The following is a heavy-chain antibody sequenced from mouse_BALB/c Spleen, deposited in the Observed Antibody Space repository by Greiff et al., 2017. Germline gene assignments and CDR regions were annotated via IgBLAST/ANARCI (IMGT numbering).Heavy chain of an antibody. V-gene: IGHV5-6-5*01. D-gene: IGHD1-1*01. Sequence: EVMLVESWGGLVKPGGSLKLSCAASGFTFSSYAMSWVRQTPEKRLEWVASISSGGSTYYPDSVKGRFTISRDNARNILYLQMSSLRSEDTAMYYCANYYGSSYAMDYWGQGTSVTVSS. CDR1: GFTFSSYA. CDR3: ANYYGSSYAMDY. CDR2: ISSGGST. J-gene: IGHJ4*01.